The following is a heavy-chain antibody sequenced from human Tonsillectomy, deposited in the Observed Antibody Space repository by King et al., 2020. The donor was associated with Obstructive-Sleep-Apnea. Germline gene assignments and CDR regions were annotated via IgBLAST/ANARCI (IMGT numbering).Heavy chain of an antibody. CDR3: ARDHDWAFDF. J-gene: IGHJ4*02. Sequence: VQLVESGGDLVQPGGSLRLSCAASGFAFSSYIMNWVRQAPGKGRECVSYIDPSGGNTYYADPVKGRFTSSRNNAKNSPSLQMNSLQVDDTAIHYCARDHDWAFDFWGQGTLVTVSS. D-gene: IGHD3-9*01. V-gene: IGHV3-48*04. CDR1: GFAFSSYI. CDR2: IDPSGGNT.